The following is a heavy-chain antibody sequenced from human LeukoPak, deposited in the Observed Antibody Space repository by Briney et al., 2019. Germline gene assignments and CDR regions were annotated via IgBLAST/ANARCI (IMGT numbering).Heavy chain of an antibody. CDR1: GFTFSNFW. D-gene: IGHD3-3*01. CDR3: AKDRRYNIRFLPDPYYMDV. Sequence: GGSLRLSCAVSGFTFSNFWMSWVRQAPGRGLEWVANIHPEGNEKYHVESVKGRFTISRDNTKNLLFLQMNALRVEDTAVYYCAKDRRYNIRFLPDPYYMDVWGKGTTVTVSS. V-gene: IGHV3-7*01. CDR2: IHPEGNEK. J-gene: IGHJ6*03.